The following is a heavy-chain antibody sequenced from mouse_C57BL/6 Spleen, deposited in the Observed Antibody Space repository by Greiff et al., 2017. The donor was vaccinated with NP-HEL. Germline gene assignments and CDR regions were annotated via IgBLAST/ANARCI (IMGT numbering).Heavy chain of an antibody. CDR3: ARVRESDAMDY. V-gene: IGHV5-4*01. Sequence: EVQRVESGGGLVKPGGSLKLSCAASGFTFSSYAMSWVRQTPEKRLEWVATISDGGSYTYYPDNVKGRFTISRDNAKNNLYLQMSHLKSEDTAMYYSARVRESDAMDYWGQGTSVTVSS. J-gene: IGHJ4*01. CDR2: ISDGGSYT. CDR1: GFTFSSYA.